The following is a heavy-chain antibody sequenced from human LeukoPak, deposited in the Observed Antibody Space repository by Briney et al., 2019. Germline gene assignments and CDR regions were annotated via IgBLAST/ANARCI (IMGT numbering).Heavy chain of an antibody. Sequence: GGSLRLSCSGSIFTLWRNYMRWVREAPGKGLDWVSVLYSGGIRYYAGSVQGRFTISRDSTKNTLYLQMNYLLPEDTAVYYCASGDCTNGICPDYWGQGIQVTVSS. V-gene: IGHV3-66*02. CDR3: ASGDCTNGICPDY. CDR1: IFTLWRNY. D-gene: IGHD2-8*01. CDR2: LYSGGIR. J-gene: IGHJ4*02.